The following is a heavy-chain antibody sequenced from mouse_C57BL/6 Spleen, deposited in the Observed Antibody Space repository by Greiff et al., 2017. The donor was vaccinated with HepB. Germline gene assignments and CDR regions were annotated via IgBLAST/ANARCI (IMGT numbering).Heavy chain of an antibody. CDR3: TRKKNYSIYYFDD. CDR1: GYTFTDYE. D-gene: IGHD2-5*01. CDR2: IDPETGGT. J-gene: IGHJ2*01. V-gene: IGHV1-15*01. Sequence: QVQLQQSGAELVRPGASVTLSCKASGYTFTDYEMHWVKQTPVHGLEWIGAIDPETGGTAYNQKFKGKAILTADKSSSTAYMELRSLTSEDSAVYYCTRKKNYSIYYFDDWGQGTTLTVSS.